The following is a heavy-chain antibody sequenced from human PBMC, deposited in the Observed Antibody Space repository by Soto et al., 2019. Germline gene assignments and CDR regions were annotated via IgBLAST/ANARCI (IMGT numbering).Heavy chain of an antibody. CDR3: ARGVTTPYYYYYMEV. CDR1: GYTFTGYY. D-gene: IGHD4-17*01. J-gene: IGHJ6*03. Sequence: ASVKVSFKASGYTFTGYYMHWVRQAPGQGLEWMGWINPNSGGTNYAQKFQGWVTMTRDTSISTAYMELSRLRSDDTAVYYCARGVTTPYYYYYMEVWGKGTTVTVSS. CDR2: INPNSGGT. V-gene: IGHV1-2*04.